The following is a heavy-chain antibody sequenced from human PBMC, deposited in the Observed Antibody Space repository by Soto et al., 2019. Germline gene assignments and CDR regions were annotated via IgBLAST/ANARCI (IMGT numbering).Heavy chain of an antibody. CDR3: ARDRFSWSGYYHRYYYYGMDV. V-gene: IGHV1-69*01. Sequence: QVQLVQSGAEVKKPGSSVKVSCKASGGTFSSYAISWVRQAPGQGLEWMGGIIPIFGTANYAQKFQGRVTISAEESTSTAYMELSSLRSEDTAVYYCARDRFSWSGYYHRYYYYGMDVWGQGTTVTVSS. CDR2: IIPIFGTA. J-gene: IGHJ6*02. D-gene: IGHD3-3*01. CDR1: GGTFSSYA.